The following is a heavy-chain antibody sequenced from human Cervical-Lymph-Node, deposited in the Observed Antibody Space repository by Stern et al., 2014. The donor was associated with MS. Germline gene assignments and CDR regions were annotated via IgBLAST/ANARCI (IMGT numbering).Heavy chain of an antibody. V-gene: IGHV1-69*01. J-gene: IGHJ4*02. Sequence: MQLVQSGAEVKKPGSSVEVSCKASGGTFNKYAINWVRQAPGQGLEWMGGIIPIFGTTNYAQHFQGRVTIRAHESMATVYMQMSSLTSEDTAIYYCARNGLSYGYASWGQGPRVTVSS. CDR1: GGTFNKYA. CDR3: ARNGLSYGYAS. CDR2: IIPIFGTT. D-gene: IGHD5-18*01.